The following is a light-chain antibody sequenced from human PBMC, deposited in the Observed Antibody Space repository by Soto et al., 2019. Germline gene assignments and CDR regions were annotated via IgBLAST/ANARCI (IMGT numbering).Light chain of an antibody. V-gene: IGKV1-39*01. Sequence: DIRMTQSPSSLSASVGDRVTITCRASQSISSYLNWYQQKPGKAPKLLIYAASSLQSGVPSRFSGSGSGTDFTLTISSLQPEDFATYYCQQSYSTPLSTFGQGTKVEIK. CDR1: QSISSY. CDR2: AAS. J-gene: IGKJ1*01. CDR3: QQSYSTPLST.